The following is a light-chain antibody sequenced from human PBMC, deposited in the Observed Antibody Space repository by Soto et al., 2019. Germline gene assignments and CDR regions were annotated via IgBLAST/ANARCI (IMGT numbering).Light chain of an antibody. CDR1: QTIDSW. Sequence: TQMTQSPSSLSASVGDRVTITCRASQTIDSWLAWYQQRPGKPPNLLIYKASTLASGVPSRFSGSGSGTEFTLTINSLQPDDFATYYCQQYHIYSGTFGQGTKVDNK. J-gene: IGKJ1*01. CDR3: QQYHIYSGT. CDR2: KAS. V-gene: IGKV1-5*03.